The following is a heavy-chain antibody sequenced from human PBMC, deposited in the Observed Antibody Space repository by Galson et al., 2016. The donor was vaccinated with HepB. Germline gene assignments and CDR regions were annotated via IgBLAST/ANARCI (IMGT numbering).Heavy chain of an antibody. CDR1: GFTFSDYT. V-gene: IGHV3-23*01. Sequence: SLRLSCAASGFTFSDYTINWVHQAPGKGLEWVSGISGSGGSTYYADSVKGRFTISRDNSKNTLYLQINSLRAEDTAVYYCAKVVGRFGSGGDAFDIWGQGTMVTATS. J-gene: IGHJ3*02. D-gene: IGHD3-10*01. CDR2: ISGSGGST. CDR3: AKVVGRFGSGGDAFDI.